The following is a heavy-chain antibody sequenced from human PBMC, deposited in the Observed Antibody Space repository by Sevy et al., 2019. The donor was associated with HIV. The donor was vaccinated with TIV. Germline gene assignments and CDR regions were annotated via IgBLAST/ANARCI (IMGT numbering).Heavy chain of an antibody. V-gene: IGHV1-2*06. CDR3: ARGRGDNSGWWTFDY. CDR2: INPNSGGT. D-gene: IGHD6-13*01. Sequence: ASVKVSCKASGYFFTGYYLHWVRQTPGQGLEWMGRINPNSGGTNYAQNFQGRVTMTRDTSISTAYMELSRLRSDDTAVYYCARGRGDNSGWWTFDYWGQGTLVSVSS. J-gene: IGHJ4*02. CDR1: GYFFTGYY.